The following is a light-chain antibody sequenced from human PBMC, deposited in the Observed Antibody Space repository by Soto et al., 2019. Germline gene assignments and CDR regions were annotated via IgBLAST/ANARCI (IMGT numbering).Light chain of an antibody. CDR2: EVS. Sequence: QSVLTKPASVSGSPGQSITISCTGTSSDVGGYNYVSWYQQHPGKAPQLMIYEVSNRPSGVSNRFSGSKSGNTASLTISGLQAEDEADYYCSSYTSSSTLVFGGGTKLTVL. CDR1: SSDVGGYNY. J-gene: IGLJ2*01. CDR3: SSYTSSSTLV. V-gene: IGLV2-14*01.